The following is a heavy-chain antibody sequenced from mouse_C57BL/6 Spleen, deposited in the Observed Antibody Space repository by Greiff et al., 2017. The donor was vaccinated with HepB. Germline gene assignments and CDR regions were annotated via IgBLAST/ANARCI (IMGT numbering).Heavy chain of an antibody. Sequence: EVQLQQSGPELVKPGASVKISCKASGYTFTDYYMNWVKQSHGKSLEWIGDINPNNGGTSYNQKFKGKATLTVDKSSSTAYMELRSLTSEDSAVYYCAYGKYYAMDYWGQGTSVTVSS. D-gene: IGHD2-1*01. J-gene: IGHJ4*01. V-gene: IGHV1-26*01. CDR2: INPNNGGT. CDR1: GYTFTDYY. CDR3: AYGKYYAMDY.